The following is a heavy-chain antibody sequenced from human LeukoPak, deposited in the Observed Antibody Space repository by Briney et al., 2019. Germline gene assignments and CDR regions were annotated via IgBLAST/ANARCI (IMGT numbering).Heavy chain of an antibody. CDR2: ISTYSGDT. D-gene: IGHD1-26*01. J-gene: IGHJ4*02. CDR1: GYTFTTYG. CDR3: ATDVTGGSYCDH. V-gene: IGHV1-18*01. Sequence: ASVKVSCKTSGYTFTTYGISWVRQAPGQGLEWMGWISTYSGDTKYAQMLQGRVTMTTDTSTRTAYMELRSLRSDDTAMYYCATDVTGGSYCDHWGQGTLVTVSS.